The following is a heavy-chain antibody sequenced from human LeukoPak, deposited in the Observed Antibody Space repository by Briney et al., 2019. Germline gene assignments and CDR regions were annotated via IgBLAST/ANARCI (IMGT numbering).Heavy chain of an antibody. CDR3: VTDIRSGWRNY. V-gene: IGHV1-24*01. CDR1: GYSLTEVS. D-gene: IGHD6-19*01. CDR2: FDPEDGEA. J-gene: IGHJ4*02. Sequence: GLVKVSCKLSGYSLTEVSTHWVRQAPGKGLEWMGGFDPEDGEAMYAQKVQGRLTMTEDTSIDTAFMELRSLKSEDTAIYYCVTDIRSGWRNYWGQGTLITVSS.